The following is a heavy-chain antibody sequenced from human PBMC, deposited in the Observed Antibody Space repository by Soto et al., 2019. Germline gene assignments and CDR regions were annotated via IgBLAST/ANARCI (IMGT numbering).Heavy chain of an antibody. V-gene: IGHV4-59*01. J-gene: IGHJ5*02. CDR2: IYNSGST. D-gene: IGHD3-3*01. CDR3: ARDPGIGSGYLHWFDR. Sequence: SETLSLTCTVSGGSISSYDWSWIRQPPGKGLEWIGHIYNSGSTNYNPSLKSRVTISVDTSKRQFSLNLTSVTAADTALYYCARDPGIGSGYLHWFDRWGQGTLLTVSS. CDR1: GGSISSYD.